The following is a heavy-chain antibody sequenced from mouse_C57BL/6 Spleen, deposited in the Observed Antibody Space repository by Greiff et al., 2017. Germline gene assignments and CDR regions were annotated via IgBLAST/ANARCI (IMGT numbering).Heavy chain of an antibody. D-gene: IGHD1-3*01. CDR2: INPSTGGT. CDR3: AYNARYFDV. CDR1: GYSFTGYY. V-gene: IGHV1-42*01. Sequence: EVKLMESGPELVKPGASVKISCKASGYSFTGYYMNWVKQSPEQSLEWIGEINPSTGGTTYNQKFKAKATLTVDKSSSTAYMQLKSLTSEDSAVYYCAYNARYFDVWGTGTTVTVSS. J-gene: IGHJ1*03.